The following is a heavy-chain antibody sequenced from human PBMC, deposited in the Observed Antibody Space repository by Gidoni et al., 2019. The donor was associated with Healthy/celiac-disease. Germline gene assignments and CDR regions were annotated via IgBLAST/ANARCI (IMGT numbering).Heavy chain of an antibody. J-gene: IGHJ4*02. CDR2: INHSGST. CDR3: ARGRGVVVVAARRYYFDY. V-gene: IGHV4-34*01. Sequence: GKGLEWIGEINHSGSTNYNPSLKSRVTISVDTSKNQFSLKLSSVTAADTAVYCCARGRGVVVVAARRYYFDYWGQGTLVTVSS. D-gene: IGHD2-15*01.